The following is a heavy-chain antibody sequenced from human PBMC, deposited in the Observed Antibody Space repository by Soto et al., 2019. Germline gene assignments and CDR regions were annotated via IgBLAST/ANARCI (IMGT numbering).Heavy chain of an antibody. CDR1: GGTFSSYA. CDR2: IIPIFGTA. Sequence: QVQLVQSGAEVKKPGSSVKVSCKASGGTFSSYAISWVRQAPGQGPEWMGGIIPIFGTANYEQKFQGRVTITADESTSTAYMELSSLRSEDTAVYYCARGEAAAGTVGWFDPWGQGTLVTVSS. J-gene: IGHJ5*02. V-gene: IGHV1-69*12. D-gene: IGHD6-13*01. CDR3: ARGEAAAGTVGWFDP.